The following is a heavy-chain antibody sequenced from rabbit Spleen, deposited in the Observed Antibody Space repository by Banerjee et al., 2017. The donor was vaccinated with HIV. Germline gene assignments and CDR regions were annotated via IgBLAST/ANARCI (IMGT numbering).Heavy chain of an antibody. CDR3: ARDTCTSFSSYGMDL. J-gene: IGHJ3*01. CDR2: IDAGSSGFT. V-gene: IGHV1S45*01. Sequence: EQLGESGGGLVKPEGSLTLTCKASGVSLNDKDVMCWVRQAPGKGLEWIACIDAGSSGFTYFATWAKGRFTCSKTSSTTVTLQMTRLTAADTATYFCARDTCTSFSSYGMDLWGQGTLVTVS. D-gene: IGHD1-1*01. CDR1: GVSLNDKDV.